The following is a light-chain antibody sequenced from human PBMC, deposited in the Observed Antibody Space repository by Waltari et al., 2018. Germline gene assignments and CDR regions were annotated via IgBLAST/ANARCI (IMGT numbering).Light chain of an antibody. V-gene: IGKV3-11*01. CDR2: DAS. CDR3: QQRSNWPHT. CDR1: QSVSSY. Sequence: EIVLIQSPATLTLSPGERATLSCRASQSVSSYLAWYQQKPGQAPRLLIYDASNRATGIPARFSGSGSGTDFTLTISSLEPEDFAVYYCQQRSNWPHTFGQGTKLEIK. J-gene: IGKJ2*01.